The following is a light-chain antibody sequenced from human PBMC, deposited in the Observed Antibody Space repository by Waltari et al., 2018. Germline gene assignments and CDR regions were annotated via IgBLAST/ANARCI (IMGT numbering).Light chain of an antibody. V-gene: IGKV3-15*01. Sequence: EIVMTQSPATLSVSPGERATLSCRASQSVSSNFAWYKQKPDPPPRLLIYGASTRATGIPARFSGSGSGTEFTLTISSLQSEDFAVYYCQQYNNWLLTFGGGTKVEIK. J-gene: IGKJ4*01. CDR1: QSVSSN. CDR3: QQYNNWLLT. CDR2: GAS.